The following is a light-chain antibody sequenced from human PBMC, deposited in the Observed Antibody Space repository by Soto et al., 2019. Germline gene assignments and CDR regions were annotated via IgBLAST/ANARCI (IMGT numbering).Light chain of an antibody. J-gene: IGKJ1*01. V-gene: IGKV1-39*01. CDR3: HHSTNTPRT. Sequence: DIQMTQSPSSLSASVGDRVTITCRARQSISSYLHWYQQKPGKAPKLLIYAACSWPSGVPARFSGSGSGTDFTLTISRLEAEDIATYHWHHSTNTPRTFGQGTKVDIK. CDR1: QSISSY. CDR2: AAC.